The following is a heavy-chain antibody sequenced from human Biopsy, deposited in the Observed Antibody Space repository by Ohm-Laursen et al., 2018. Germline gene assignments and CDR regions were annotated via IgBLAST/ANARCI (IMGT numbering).Heavy chain of an antibody. Sequence: SLRLSCTAPGFTFSSHATSWVRQAPGKGLECVSVINGSGGSTYYADPVKGRFTISRDNSKNTLYLQMNSLGAEDTAMYYCARDLYDFCGGCPFDPWGQGTLVTVSS. CDR2: INGSGGST. CDR1: GFTFSSHA. CDR3: ARDLYDFCGGCPFDP. D-gene: IGHD3-3*01. J-gene: IGHJ5*02. V-gene: IGHV3-23*01.